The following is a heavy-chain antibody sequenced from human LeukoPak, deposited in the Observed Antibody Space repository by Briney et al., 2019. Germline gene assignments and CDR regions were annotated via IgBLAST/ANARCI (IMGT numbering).Heavy chain of an antibody. Sequence: PGGSLRLSCAASGFPFSTYTVTWVRQAPGKGLEWVSSISSTSSNKYYADSVRGRFTISRDNAKNSLYLQINSLRADDTAMYFCSRVGAGSRTSFYSIDYWGQGALVTVSS. J-gene: IGHJ4*02. V-gene: IGHV3-21*01. CDR1: GFPFSTYT. CDR2: ISSTSSNK. D-gene: IGHD2-2*01. CDR3: SRVGAGSRTSFYSIDY.